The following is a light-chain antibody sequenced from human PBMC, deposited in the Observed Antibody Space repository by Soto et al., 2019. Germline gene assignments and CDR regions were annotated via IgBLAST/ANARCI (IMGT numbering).Light chain of an antibody. V-gene: IGKV1-39*01. Sequence: DIQMTQSPSPLSASVGDRCTVTCRASQSISRNLNWYQQKPGRALKLLISTASCLRSGVPSRFSGSGSGTDFTLTISSLQREDFATYYCQQGYSTPRTFGGGTKVDIK. CDR2: TAS. J-gene: IGKJ4*01. CDR1: QSISRN. CDR3: QQGYSTPRT.